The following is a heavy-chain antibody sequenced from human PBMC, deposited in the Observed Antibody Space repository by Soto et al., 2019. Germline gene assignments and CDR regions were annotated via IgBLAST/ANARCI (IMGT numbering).Heavy chain of an antibody. V-gene: IGHV4-34*01. D-gene: IGHD2-2*01. CDR2: INHSGST. Sequence: QVQLQQWGAGLLKPSETLSLTCAVYGGSFSGYYWSWIRQPPGKGLEWIGEINHSGSTNYNPSLKSRVTISVDTYKNQFSLKLSSVTAADTAVYYCARGCIVVVPAAMSYYYYYMDVWGKGTTVTVSS. CDR1: GGSFSGYY. J-gene: IGHJ6*03. CDR3: ARGCIVVVPAAMSYYYYYMDV.